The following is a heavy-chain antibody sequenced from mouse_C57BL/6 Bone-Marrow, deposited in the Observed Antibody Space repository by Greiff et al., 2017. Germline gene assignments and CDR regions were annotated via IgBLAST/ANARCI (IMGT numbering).Heavy chain of an antibody. Sequence: VQLQQPGASVKLSCKASGYTFTSYWMQWVKQRPGQGLEWIGEIDPSDSYTNYNQKFKGKATLTVDTSSSTAYMQLSSLTSEDSAVYYCARRVYARVYFDYWGQGTTLTVSS. CDR2: IDPSDSYT. D-gene: IGHD2-12*01. V-gene: IGHV1-50*01. J-gene: IGHJ2*01. CDR1: GYTFTSYW. CDR3: ARRVYARVYFDY.